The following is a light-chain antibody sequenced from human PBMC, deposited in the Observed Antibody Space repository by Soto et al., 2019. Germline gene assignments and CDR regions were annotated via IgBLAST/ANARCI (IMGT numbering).Light chain of an antibody. CDR1: QSVSSN. CDR3: REYNNWPWT. V-gene: IGKV3-15*01. J-gene: IGKJ1*01. Sequence: EIVMTQSPATLSVSPGERATLSCRASQSVSSNLAWYQQKPGQAPRLLIYGASTRATGIPARFSGSGSGTEFTLTISSLQSEDFGVYYCREYNNWPWTCGQGTRVDIK. CDR2: GAS.